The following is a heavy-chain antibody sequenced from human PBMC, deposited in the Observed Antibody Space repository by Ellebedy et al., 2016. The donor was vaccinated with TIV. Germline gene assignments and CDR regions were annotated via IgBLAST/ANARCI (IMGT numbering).Heavy chain of an antibody. J-gene: IGHJ4*02. Sequence: GESLKISCAASGFTFSSYWMSWVRQAPGKGLEWVANIKQDGSEKYYVDSVKGRFTISRDNAKNSLYLQMNSLRAEDTAVYYCASVSGGSCYCEDYWGQGTLVTVSS. CDR2: IKQDGSEK. CDR3: ASVSGGSCYCEDY. V-gene: IGHV3-7*01. CDR1: GFTFSSYW. D-gene: IGHD2-15*01.